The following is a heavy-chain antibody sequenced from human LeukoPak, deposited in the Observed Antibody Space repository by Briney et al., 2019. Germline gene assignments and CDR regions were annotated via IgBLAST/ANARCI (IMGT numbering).Heavy chain of an antibody. V-gene: IGHV3-74*01. D-gene: IGHD6-13*01. J-gene: IGHJ4*02. CDR1: GFTFSSNW. CDR2: INSDGSST. CDR3: ARAFSGGSSWSDIDY. Sequence: GGSLRLSCVASGFTFSSNWTTWVRQSPGKGLVWVSRINSDGSSTSYADSVKGRFTISRDNAKNTLYLQMNSLRAEDTAVYYCARAFSGGSSWSDIDYWGQGTLVTVSS.